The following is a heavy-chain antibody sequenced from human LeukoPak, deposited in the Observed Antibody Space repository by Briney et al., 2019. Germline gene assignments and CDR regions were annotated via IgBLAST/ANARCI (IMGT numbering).Heavy chain of an antibody. D-gene: IGHD6-13*01. CDR1: GFTVTSNY. Sequence: GGSLRLSCVASGFTVTSNYVTWVRQAPGKGLEWVSVIYTGGSPYYADSVKGRFAISRDISKNTVYLQMYSLRAEDTAVYYCAGGAATGPILGLDYWGQGTLVTVSS. J-gene: IGHJ4*02. CDR3: AGGAATGPILGLDY. V-gene: IGHV3-53*01. CDR2: IYTGGSP.